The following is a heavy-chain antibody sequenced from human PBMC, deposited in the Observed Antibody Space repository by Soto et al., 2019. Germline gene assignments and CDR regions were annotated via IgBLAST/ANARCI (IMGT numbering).Heavy chain of an antibody. CDR2: IYPGDSDT. CDR1: GYTFTNYW. CDR3: ADSIFYYGMDV. V-gene: IGHV5-51*01. Sequence: GESLKISCKGSGYTFTNYWIGWVRQMTGKGPEWMGIIYPGDSDTKYNPSFQGQVTISADKSITTTYLQWSSLKASDTSIYDFADSIFYYGMDVWGQGTTVTVSS. J-gene: IGHJ6*02.